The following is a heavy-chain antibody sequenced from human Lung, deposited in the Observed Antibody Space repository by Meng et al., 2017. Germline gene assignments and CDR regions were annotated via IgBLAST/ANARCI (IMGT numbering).Heavy chain of an antibody. D-gene: IGHD4-17*01. J-gene: IGHJ4*02. V-gene: IGHV1-2*02. CDR1: GYTFTGYY. Sequence: ASVKVSCKASGYTFTGYYMHWVRQAPGQGLEWMGWINPNSGGTNYAQKFQGRVTMTRDTSISTAYMELSRLRSDDTAVYHCARDYGDHRIDYWGQGTLVAVSS. CDR2: INPNSGGT. CDR3: ARDYGDHRIDY.